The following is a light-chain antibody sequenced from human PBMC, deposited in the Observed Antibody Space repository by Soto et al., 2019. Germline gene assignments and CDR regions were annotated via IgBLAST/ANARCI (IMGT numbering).Light chain of an antibody. CDR3: QQYNNWPHT. Sequence: EIVMTQSPATLSVSPGGRVTLSCRASQSVDINLAWYQQRPGQSPRLLVYGAFTRSTGLPARFSGRGSGTEFTLTISSLQFEDFAVYYCQQYNNWPHTFGQGTKLEI. CDR2: GAF. CDR1: QSVDIN. V-gene: IGKV3-15*01. J-gene: IGKJ2*01.